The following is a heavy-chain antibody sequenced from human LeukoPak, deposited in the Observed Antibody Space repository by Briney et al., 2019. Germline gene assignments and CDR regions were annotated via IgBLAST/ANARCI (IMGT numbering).Heavy chain of an antibody. D-gene: IGHD3-10*01. CDR2: IKGDGMST. CDR1: GFDFSSNW. J-gene: IGHJ4*02. Sequence: GGSLGLSCAASGFDFSSNWMHCVRHAPGQGLVWVSRIKGDGMSTNYADSVKGRFTISRVIAKNTLYLQMNSLRAEDTGVYYCAKNHYGGINYWGRGPLVPVS. CDR3: AKNHYGGINY. V-gene: IGHV3-74*01.